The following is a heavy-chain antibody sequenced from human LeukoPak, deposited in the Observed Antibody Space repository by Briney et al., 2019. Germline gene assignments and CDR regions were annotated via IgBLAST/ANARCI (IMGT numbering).Heavy chain of an antibody. Sequence: SETLSFTCAVSGGSISSSNWWSWVRQPPGKGLEWIGEIYHSGSTNYNPSLKSRVTISVDKSKNQFSLKLSSVTAADTAVYYCASRYSGYDSNDYWGQGTLVTVSS. CDR2: IYHSGST. V-gene: IGHV4-4*02. CDR1: GGSISSSNW. D-gene: IGHD5-12*01. CDR3: ASRYSGYDSNDY. J-gene: IGHJ4*02.